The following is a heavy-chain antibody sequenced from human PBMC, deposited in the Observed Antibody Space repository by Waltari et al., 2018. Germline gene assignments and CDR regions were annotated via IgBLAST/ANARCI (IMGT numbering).Heavy chain of an antibody. V-gene: IGHV1-3*04. D-gene: IGHD2-15*01. CDR1: GYSLTYAA. CDR3: ARDRGPQYPGHWFFDL. Sequence: VHLVQSASEVKNPGASVMLSCRASGYSLTYAAIHWVRQTPGQGLEWMAWIATDTGKTRYSQNFQDRVRISRDTSANTAYMELSSLRSEDTALYFCARDRGPQYPGHWFFDLWGPGTLVTVSS. J-gene: IGHJ2*01. CDR2: IATDTGKT.